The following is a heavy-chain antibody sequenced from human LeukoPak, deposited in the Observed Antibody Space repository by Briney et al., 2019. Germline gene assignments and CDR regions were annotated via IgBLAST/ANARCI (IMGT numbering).Heavy chain of an antibody. CDR1: GFTFSSYG. Sequence: GGSLRLSCAASGFTFSSYGMHWVRQAPGKGLEWVAVISYEGSNKYYADSVKGRFTISRDNSKNTLYLQMNSLRAEDTAVYYCAKVAVGAYYYYGMDVWGQGTTVTVSS. CDR2: ISYEGSNK. CDR3: AKVAVGAYYYYGMDV. D-gene: IGHD1-26*01. V-gene: IGHV3-30*18. J-gene: IGHJ6*02.